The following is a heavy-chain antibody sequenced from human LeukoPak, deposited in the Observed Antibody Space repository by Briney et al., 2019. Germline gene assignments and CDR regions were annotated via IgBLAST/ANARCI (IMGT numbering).Heavy chain of an antibody. CDR3: ARFSTRDYYGSGNRFDY. CDR1: GFTFSTYS. Sequence: GGSLRLSCAASGFTFSTYSMNWVRQAPGKGLEWVSYISSSSSTIYYAAIYYADSVKGRFTISRDNAKNSLYLQMNSLTAEDTAVYYCARFSTRDYYGSGNRFDYWGQGTLVTVSS. D-gene: IGHD3-10*01. V-gene: IGHV3-48*04. CDR2: ISSSSSTIYYAAI. J-gene: IGHJ4*02.